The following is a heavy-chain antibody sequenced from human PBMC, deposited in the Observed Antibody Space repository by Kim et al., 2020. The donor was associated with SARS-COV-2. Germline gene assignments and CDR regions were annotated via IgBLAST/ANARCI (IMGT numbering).Heavy chain of an antibody. J-gene: IGHJ1*01. CDR1: GFTFNNYA. CDR2: IRDSGGST. V-gene: IGHV3-23*01. D-gene: IGHD6-19*01. Sequence: GGSLRLSCAASGFTFNNYAMSWVRQAPGKGLEWVSGIRDSGGSTKYADSVKGRFSICRDNSKNTLYLQMDSLRAEDTAVYYCAKVTSGSSGWFEYFQHWGQATLLTVSS. CDR3: AKVTSGSSGWFEYFQH.